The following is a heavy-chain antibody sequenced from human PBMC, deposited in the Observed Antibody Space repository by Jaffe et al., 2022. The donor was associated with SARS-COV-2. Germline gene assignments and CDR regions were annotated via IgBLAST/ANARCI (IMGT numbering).Heavy chain of an antibody. CDR1: GGSISSGSYY. CDR2: IYTSGST. Sequence: QVQLQESGPGLVKPSQTLSLTCTVSGGSISSGSYYWSWIRQPAGKGLEWIGRIYTSGSTNYNPSLKSRVTISVDTSKNQFSLKLSSVTAADTAVYYCARCPWDGYNTGLEAFDIWGQGTMVTVSS. D-gene: IGHD5-12*01. V-gene: IGHV4-61*02. J-gene: IGHJ3*02. CDR3: ARCPWDGYNTGLEAFDI.